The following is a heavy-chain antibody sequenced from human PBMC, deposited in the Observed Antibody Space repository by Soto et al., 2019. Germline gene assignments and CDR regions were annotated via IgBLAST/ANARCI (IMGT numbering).Heavy chain of an antibody. J-gene: IGHJ4*01. CDR3: TRDDPLAPGTLDY. V-gene: IGHV3-72*01. CDR2: IRNKANRYTT. Sequence: EAQLVESGGGLVQPGGSLRLSCAASGFTFSDHYMDWVRQSPGKGLEWVGRIRNKANRYTTEYAASVKGRFTISRDDSRNSLYLQMNSLKTEDTAVNYCTRDDPLAPGTLDYWGQGTLVTVSS. D-gene: IGHD6-13*01. CDR1: GFTFSDHY.